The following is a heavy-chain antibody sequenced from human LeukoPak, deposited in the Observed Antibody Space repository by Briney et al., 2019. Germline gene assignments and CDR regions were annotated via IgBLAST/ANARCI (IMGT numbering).Heavy chain of an antibody. Sequence: GGSLRLSCAASGFTFSDYEMNWVRQAPGKGLEWVSCISSSGRRIYYADSVKGRFTISRDNAQNSLYLQMNSLRADDTAIYYCAKGPRDPTEYCSRGTCSPTYDVWGQGTLVTVSS. CDR3: AKGPRDPTEYCSRGTCSPTYDV. J-gene: IGHJ4*02. CDR2: ISSSGRRI. CDR1: GFTFSDYE. V-gene: IGHV3-48*03. D-gene: IGHD2-15*01.